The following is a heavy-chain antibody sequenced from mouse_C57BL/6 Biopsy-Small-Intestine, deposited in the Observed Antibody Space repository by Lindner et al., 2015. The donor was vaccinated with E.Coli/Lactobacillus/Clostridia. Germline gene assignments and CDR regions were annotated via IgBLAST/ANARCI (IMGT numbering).Heavy chain of an antibody. V-gene: IGHV1-80*01. D-gene: IGHD2-3*01. CDR3: ASYDGYFPWFAY. Sequence: VQLQESGPELVKPGASVKISCKASGYAFSSSWMNWVKQRPGKGLEWIGQIYPGDADTTYNGKFKGRATLTADKSSSTAYMHLSSLTSDDSAVYFCASYDGYFPWFAYWGQGTLVTVSA. J-gene: IGHJ3*01. CDR1: GYAFSSSW. CDR2: IYPGDADT.